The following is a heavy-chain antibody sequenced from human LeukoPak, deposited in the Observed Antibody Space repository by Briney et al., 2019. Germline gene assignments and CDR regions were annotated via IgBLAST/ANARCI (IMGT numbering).Heavy chain of an antibody. D-gene: IGHD5-18*01. CDR1: GGSISSGGYY. CDR2: IYYSGST. V-gene: IGHV4-31*03. J-gene: IGHJ4*02. CDR3: ASRIDYSYGIDY. Sequence: PSQTLSLTRTVSGGSISSGGYYWSWIRQHPGKGLEWIGYIYYSGSTYYNPSLKSRVTISEDTSKNQFSLKLSSVTAADTAAYYCASRIDYSYGIDYWGQGTLVTVSS.